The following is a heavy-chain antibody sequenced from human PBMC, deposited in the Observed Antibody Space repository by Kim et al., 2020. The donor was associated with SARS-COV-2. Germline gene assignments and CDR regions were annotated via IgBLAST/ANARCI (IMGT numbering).Heavy chain of an antibody. D-gene: IGHD3-3*01. Sequence: RFTISRDNAKNSLYLQMNSLRAEDTAVYYCARDYGIWSGYVHYYYYYMDVWGKGTTVTVSS. J-gene: IGHJ6*03. CDR3: ARDYGIWSGYVHYYYYYMDV. V-gene: IGHV3-11*01.